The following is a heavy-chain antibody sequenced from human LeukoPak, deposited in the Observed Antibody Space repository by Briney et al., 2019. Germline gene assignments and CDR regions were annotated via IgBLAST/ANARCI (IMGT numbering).Heavy chain of an antibody. J-gene: IGHJ4*02. D-gene: IGHD6-13*01. Sequence: SETLSLTCTVSGGSISSSSYYWGWIRQPPGKGLEWIGSIYYSGSTYYNPSLKSRVTISVDTSKNQFSLKLSSVTAADTAVYYCARVVIAAAGTTYFDYWGQGTLVTVSS. CDR3: ARVVIAAAGTTYFDY. CDR2: IYYSGST. CDR1: GGSISSSSYY. V-gene: IGHV4-39*07.